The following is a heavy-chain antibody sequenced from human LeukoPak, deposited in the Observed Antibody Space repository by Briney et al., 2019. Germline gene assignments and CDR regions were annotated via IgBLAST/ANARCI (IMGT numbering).Heavy chain of an antibody. Sequence: SVKVSCKASGGTFRSYAISWVRQATGQGLEWMGRIIPIFSTTNYAQKFQGRVTITTDESTSTAYMELSSLRSEDTAVYYCASVTVTTWAPDGHMDVWGKGTTVTVSS. J-gene: IGHJ6*03. CDR1: GGTFRSYA. CDR3: ASVTVTTWAPDGHMDV. V-gene: IGHV1-69*05. CDR2: IIPIFSTT. D-gene: IGHD4-11*01.